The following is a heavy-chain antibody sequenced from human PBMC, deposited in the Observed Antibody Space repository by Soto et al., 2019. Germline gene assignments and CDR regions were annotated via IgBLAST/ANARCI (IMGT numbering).Heavy chain of an antibody. D-gene: IGHD1-26*01. CDR3: ARGGGYHDY. J-gene: IGHJ4*02. Sequence: SETLSLTCSVSGGSIGTYYWNWIRQAPGKGLEWIGYINYSGSTNSNPSLKSRVTISIDTSKNQLSLKVTSVTAADTAVYYCARGGGYHDYWGQGTVVTVSS. CDR1: GGSIGTYY. CDR2: INYSGST. V-gene: IGHV4-59*01.